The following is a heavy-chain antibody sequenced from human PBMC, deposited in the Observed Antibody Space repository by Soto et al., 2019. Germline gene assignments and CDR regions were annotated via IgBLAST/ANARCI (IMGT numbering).Heavy chain of an antibody. V-gene: IGHV3-49*03. CDR2: IRSKAYGGTT. Sequence: GGSLRLSCTASGFTFGDDAMSWFRQAPGKGPEWVGVIRSKAYGGTTEYAASVKGRFTISRDDSKSIAYLQMNYLKTEDTAVYYCTRGPAYLGGMDVWGQGTTVTVSS. D-gene: IGHD7-27*01. J-gene: IGHJ6*02. CDR3: TRGPAYLGGMDV. CDR1: GFTFGDDA.